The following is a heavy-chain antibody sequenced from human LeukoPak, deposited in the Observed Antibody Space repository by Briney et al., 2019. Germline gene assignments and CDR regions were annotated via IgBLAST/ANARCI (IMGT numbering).Heavy chain of an antibody. CDR1: GGSISSSSYY. V-gene: IGHV4-39*06. CDR2: IYHSGST. Sequence: SETLSLTCTVSGGSISSSSYYWGWIRQPPGKGLDWIGSIYHSGSTFYNPSLKSRVTISLDTSKNQFPLKLSSVTAADTAVYFCARDGTRMGNYFNYWGQGTLVTVSS. CDR3: ARDGTRMGNYFNY. D-gene: IGHD7-27*01. J-gene: IGHJ4*02.